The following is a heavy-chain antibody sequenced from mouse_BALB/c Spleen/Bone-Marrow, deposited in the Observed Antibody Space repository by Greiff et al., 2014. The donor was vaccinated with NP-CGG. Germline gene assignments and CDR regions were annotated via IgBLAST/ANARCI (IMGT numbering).Heavy chain of an antibody. V-gene: IGHV5-6*01. CDR1: GFIFSSYG. Sequence: EVHLVESGGDLVKPGGSLKLSCAASGFIFSSYGMSWVRQTPDKRLEWVATISSGGSYTYYPDSVKGRFTISRDNAKNTLYLQMSSLKSEDTAMYYCARIHYGNYVNYWGQGTTLTVSS. CDR2: ISSGGSYT. J-gene: IGHJ2*01. D-gene: IGHD2-1*01. CDR3: ARIHYGNYVNY.